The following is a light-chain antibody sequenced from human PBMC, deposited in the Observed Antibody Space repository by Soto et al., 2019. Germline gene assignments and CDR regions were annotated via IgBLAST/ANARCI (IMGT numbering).Light chain of an antibody. Sequence: DLPLTQSPAFLSSSVGERATITCRASQGIGSYLGWYQQAPGKAPKLLIYGASTWHSGVPSRFSGSGAGTDSPITISSVPHEDVATYFCQQLNSSPAFGGGTKVE. V-gene: IGKV1-9*01. J-gene: IGKJ4*01. CDR1: QGIGSY. CDR3: QQLNSSPA. CDR2: GAS.